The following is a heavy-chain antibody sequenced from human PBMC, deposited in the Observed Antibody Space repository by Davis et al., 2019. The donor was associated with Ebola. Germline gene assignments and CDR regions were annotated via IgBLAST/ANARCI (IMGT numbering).Heavy chain of an antibody. CDR3: AERGGSV. J-gene: IGHJ4*02. CDR1: GVSICTHY. D-gene: IGHD3-16*01. Sequence: PGGSLRLSCTVSGVSICTHYWSWIRQPPGKRLEWIGSIYYTGSAYYNSSLNSRVTISLDTSKNQFSLKLSSVTAAGTAMYYCAERGGSVWGQGTLVTVSS. CDR2: IYYTGSA. V-gene: IGHV4-59*11.